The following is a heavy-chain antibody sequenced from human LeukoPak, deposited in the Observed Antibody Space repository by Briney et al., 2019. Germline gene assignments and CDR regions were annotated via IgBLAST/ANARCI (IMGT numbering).Heavy chain of an antibody. CDR3: AMTWEPRGGDAFDI. CDR1: GFTFSSYA. V-gene: IGHV3-23*01. D-gene: IGHD1-26*01. Sequence: GGSLRLSCAASGFTFSSYAMSWVRQAPGKGLEWVSAISGSGGSTYYADSVKSRFTISRDNSKNTLYLLMNSLRAEDTAVYYCAMTWEPRGGDAFDIWGQGTMVTVSS. CDR2: ISGSGGST. J-gene: IGHJ3*02.